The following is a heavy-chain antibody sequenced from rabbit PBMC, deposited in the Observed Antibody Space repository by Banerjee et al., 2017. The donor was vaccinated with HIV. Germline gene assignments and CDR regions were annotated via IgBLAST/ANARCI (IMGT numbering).Heavy chain of an antibody. CDR3: ARDYTGYSLFQL. CDR1: GFTISSSYY. CDR2: IHAGSSGST. Sequence: QSLEESGGDLFKPGASLTLTCKASGFTISSSYYMCWVRQAPGKGLEWIGCIHAGSSGSTYYASWAKGRFTISKTSSTTVTLQMTSLTAADTATYFCARDYTGYSLFQLWGPGTLVTVS. V-gene: IGHV1S40*01. D-gene: IGHD7-1*01. J-gene: IGHJ4*01.